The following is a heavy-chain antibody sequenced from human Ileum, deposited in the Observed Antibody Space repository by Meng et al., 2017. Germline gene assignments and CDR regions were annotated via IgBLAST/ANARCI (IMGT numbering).Heavy chain of an antibody. CDR3: ARDHWGSLDY. CDR2: AGT. V-gene: IGHV4-61*08. Sequence: QHKAWGAGLVRPAETLSLICTVSGGSVSTSDYQWGWIRQPPGKGLEWIGYAGTNYNPSLKSRVTISVDTSKRQFSLKLTSVTAADTAVYYCARDHWGSLDYWGQGILVTVSS. D-gene: IGHD7-27*01. J-gene: IGHJ4*02. CDR1: GGSVSTSDYQ.